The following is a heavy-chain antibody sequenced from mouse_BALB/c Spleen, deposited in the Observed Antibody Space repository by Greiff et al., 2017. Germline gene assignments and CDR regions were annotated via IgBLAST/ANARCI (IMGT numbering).Heavy chain of an antibody. CDR1: GFSLSTSGMG. V-gene: IGHV8-12*01. Sequence: QVTLKESGPGILQPSQTLSLTCSFSGFSLSTSGMGVSWIRQPSGKGLEWLAHIYWDDDKRYNPSLKSRLTISKDTSSNQVFLKITSVDTADTATYYCARISNEGYFDYWGQGTTLTVSS. CDR2: IYWDDDK. J-gene: IGHJ2*01. CDR3: ARISNEGYFDY. D-gene: IGHD2-5*01.